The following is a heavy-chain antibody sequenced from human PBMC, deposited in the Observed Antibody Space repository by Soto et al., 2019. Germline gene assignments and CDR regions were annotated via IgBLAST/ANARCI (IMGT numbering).Heavy chain of an antibody. CDR1: GGSFSGYY. J-gene: IGHJ5*02. D-gene: IGHD3-10*01. CDR2: INHSGST. V-gene: IGHV4-34*01. Sequence: QVQLQQWGAGLLKPSETLSLTCAVYGGSFSGYYWSWIRQPPGKGLEWIGEINHSGSTNYNPSLKCRVTISVDTSKNQFSLKLSSVTAADTAVYYCARGQKYYGSGSYYRVANWFDPWGQGTLVTVSS. CDR3: ARGQKYYGSGSYYRVANWFDP.